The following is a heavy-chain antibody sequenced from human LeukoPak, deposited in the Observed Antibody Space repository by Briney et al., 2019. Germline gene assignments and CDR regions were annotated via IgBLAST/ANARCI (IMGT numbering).Heavy chain of an antibody. CDR2: LSPGCGTI. V-gene: IGHV3-11*01. CDR3: TIGRDIAVAGPGGYFDH. Sequence: GGSLRLSCAASGFTFSDYHMSWIRQAPGKGLGWLSYLSPGCGTIYFADSVRGRFTISGEYAKTSQYLQINSLTADDTAVYYCTIGRDIAVAGPGGYFDHWGQGTLVTVSS. J-gene: IGHJ4*02. D-gene: IGHD6-19*01. CDR1: GFTFSDYH.